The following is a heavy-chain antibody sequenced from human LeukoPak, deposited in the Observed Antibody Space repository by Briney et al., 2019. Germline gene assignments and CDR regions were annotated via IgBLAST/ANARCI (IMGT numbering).Heavy chain of an antibody. V-gene: IGHV1-3*01. J-gene: IGHJ4*02. Sequence: ASVKVSCKASGYTFTSYGISWVRQAPGQRLEWMGWINAGNGNTKYSQKFQGRATITRDTSASTAYMELSSLRSEDTAVYYCSRGWEGLWFGERWGQGTLVTVSS. CDR1: GYTFTSYG. D-gene: IGHD3-10*01. CDR3: SRGWEGLWFGER. CDR2: INAGNGNT.